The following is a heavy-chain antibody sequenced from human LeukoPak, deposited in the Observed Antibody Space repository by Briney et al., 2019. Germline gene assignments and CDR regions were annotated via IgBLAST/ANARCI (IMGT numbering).Heavy chain of an antibody. D-gene: IGHD3-16*01. J-gene: IGHJ4*02. CDR1: GFSFSSSW. Sequence: GGSLRLSCAASGFSFSSSWMAWVRQAPGKGLEWVANIKQDGSDKNYLVSVRGRFTISRDNAKDSLFLQMNSLRGDDTAVYYCARDLKGALDYWGQGTLVTVPS. V-gene: IGHV3-7*01. CDR2: IKQDGSDK. CDR3: ARDLKGALDY.